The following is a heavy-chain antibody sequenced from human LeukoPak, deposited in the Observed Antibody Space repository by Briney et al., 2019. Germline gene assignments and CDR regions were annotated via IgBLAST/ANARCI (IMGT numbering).Heavy chain of an antibody. CDR3: ARQGLRYFDWLFDNCDY. J-gene: IGHJ4*02. Sequence: GGSLRLSCAASGFTFSSYWMSWVRQAPGKGLEWVANIKQDGSEKYYVDSVKGRFTISRDNAKNSLYLQMNSLRAEDTAVYYCARQGLRYFDWLFDNCDYWGQGTLVTVSS. V-gene: IGHV3-7*01. CDR2: IKQDGSEK. CDR1: GFTFSSYW. D-gene: IGHD3-9*01.